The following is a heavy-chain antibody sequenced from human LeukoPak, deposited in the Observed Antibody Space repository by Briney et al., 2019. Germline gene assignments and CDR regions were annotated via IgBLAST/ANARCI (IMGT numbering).Heavy chain of an antibody. CDR3: ATGEKLASSGYYSPY. D-gene: IGHD3-22*01. CDR1: GGSISSGGYY. V-gene: IGHV4-30-2*01. Sequence: SETLSLTCTVSGGSISSGGYYWSWIRQPPGKGLEWIGYIYHSGSTYYNPSLKSRVTISVDRSKNQFSLKLSSVTAADTAVYYCATGEKLASSGYYSPYWGQGTLVTVSS. J-gene: IGHJ4*02. CDR2: IYHSGST.